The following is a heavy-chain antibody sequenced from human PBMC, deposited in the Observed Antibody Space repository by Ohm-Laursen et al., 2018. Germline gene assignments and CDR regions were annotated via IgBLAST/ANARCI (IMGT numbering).Heavy chain of an antibody. D-gene: IGHD3-10*01. CDR2: ISSGSVTI. CDR1: GFIFGDYS. J-gene: IGHJ4*02. CDR3: ARDSSGSGGDSDY. Sequence: SLRLSCSVSGFIFGDYSMTWIRQAPGKGLEWISYISSGSVTIHYADSVRGRFTISRDNAKDSLFLKMNSLRAEDTDVYYCARDSSGSGGDSDYWGQGTLVTVSS. V-gene: IGHV3-11*01.